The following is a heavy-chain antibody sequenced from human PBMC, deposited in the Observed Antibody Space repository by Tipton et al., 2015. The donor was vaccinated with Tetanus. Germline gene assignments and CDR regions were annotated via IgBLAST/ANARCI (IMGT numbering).Heavy chain of an antibody. D-gene: IGHD3-22*01. J-gene: IGHJ4*02. Sequence: TLSLTCTVSGGSFRSGDHYWSWIRQPPGKGLEWIGHIFYTGSSHYNPSFESRVTISVDTSKNQFSLNLSSVTAADTAVYFCARQEPPRRFFYDSSGSSDWGQGILVTVSS. CDR2: IFYTGSS. CDR3: ARQEPPRRFFYDSSGSSD. CDR1: GGSFRSGDHY. V-gene: IGHV4-39*01.